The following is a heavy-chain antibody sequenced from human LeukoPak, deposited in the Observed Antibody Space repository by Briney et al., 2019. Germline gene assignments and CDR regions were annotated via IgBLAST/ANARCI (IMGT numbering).Heavy chain of an antibody. CDR3: ARVSGGAMVRGPPLETQDY. V-gene: IGHV1-46*01. Sequence: ASVKVSCKASGYTFTGYYMHWVRQAPGQGLEWMGIINPSGGSTSYAQKFQGRVTMTRDTSTSTVYMELSSLRSEDTAVYYCARVSGGAMVRGPPLETQDYWGQGTLVTVSS. CDR1: GYTFTGYY. CDR2: INPSGGST. D-gene: IGHD3-10*01. J-gene: IGHJ4*02.